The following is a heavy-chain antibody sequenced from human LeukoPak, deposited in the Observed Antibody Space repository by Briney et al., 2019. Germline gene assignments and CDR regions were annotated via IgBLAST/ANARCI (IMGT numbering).Heavy chain of an antibody. D-gene: IGHD6-6*01. CDR1: GFTFSSYS. Sequence: GGSLRLSCAASGFTFSSYSMNWVRQAPGKGLEWVSYISSSTTTTYYADSVKGRFTLSRDNAKNSLYLQMNSLRAEDTAVYHCARDLGSSYLLDYWGQGTLVTVSS. CDR2: ISSSTTTT. J-gene: IGHJ4*02. CDR3: ARDLGSSYLLDY. V-gene: IGHV3-48*01.